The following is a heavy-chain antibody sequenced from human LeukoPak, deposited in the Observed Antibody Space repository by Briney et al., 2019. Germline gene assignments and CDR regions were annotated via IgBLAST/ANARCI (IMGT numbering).Heavy chain of an antibody. CDR2: ISYDGNNE. J-gene: IGHJ3*02. CDR3: AREAEAFDI. V-gene: IGHV3-30-3*01. Sequence: GGSLRLSCAASGVTFSSYAMSWVRQAPGKGLEWVAVISYDGNNEYYADSVKGRFTISRDNSKNTLYLQMNSLRPEDTAMYYCAREAEAFDIWGQGTMVTVSS. CDR1: GVTFSSYA.